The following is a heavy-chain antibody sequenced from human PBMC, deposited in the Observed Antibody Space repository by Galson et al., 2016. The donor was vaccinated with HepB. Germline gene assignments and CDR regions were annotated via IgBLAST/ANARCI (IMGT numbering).Heavy chain of an antibody. Sequence: SLRLSCAASGFTFSDYYMSWIRQAPGKGLERVANIKEDGSVKNYVDSVRGRFTISRDNAKNSLYLQMNNLRAEDTAVYYCARDMYTTARDYWGQGTLVTVSS. D-gene: IGHD2/OR15-2a*01. V-gene: IGHV3-7*01. J-gene: IGHJ4*02. CDR2: IKEDGSVK. CDR1: GFTFSDYY. CDR3: ARDMYTTARDY.